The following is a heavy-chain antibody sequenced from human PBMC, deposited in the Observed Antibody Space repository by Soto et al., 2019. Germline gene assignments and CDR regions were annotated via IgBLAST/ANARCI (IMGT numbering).Heavy chain of an antibody. CDR1: GGSISSGGYS. CDR2: IYHSGST. Sequence: QLQLQESGSGLVKPSQTLSLTCAVSGGSISSGGYSWSWIRQPPGKVLEWIGYIYHSGSTYYNPSLKSRVTISVDRSKNQFSLKLSSVTAADTAVYYCASSMITFGGVIAHFDYWGQGTLVTVSS. J-gene: IGHJ4*02. D-gene: IGHD3-16*02. V-gene: IGHV4-30-2*01. CDR3: ASSMITFGGVIAHFDY.